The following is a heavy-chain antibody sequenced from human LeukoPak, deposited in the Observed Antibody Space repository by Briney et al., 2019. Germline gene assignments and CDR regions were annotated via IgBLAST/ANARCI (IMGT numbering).Heavy chain of an antibody. CDR3: ARDQWWLRQYDY. Sequence: GGSLRLSCAASGFTFSSYAMSWVRQAPGKGLEWVSSISSSSSYIYYADSVKGRFTISRDNAKNSLYLQMNSLRAEDTAVYYCARDQWWLRQYDYWGQGTLVTVSS. D-gene: IGHD5-12*01. CDR2: ISSSSSYI. J-gene: IGHJ4*02. V-gene: IGHV3-21*01. CDR1: GFTFSSYA.